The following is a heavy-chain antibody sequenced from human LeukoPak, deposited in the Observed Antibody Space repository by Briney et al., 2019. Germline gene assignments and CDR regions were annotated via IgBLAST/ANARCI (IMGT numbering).Heavy chain of an antibody. CDR3: ARGVDYDNNYFQYGMDV. J-gene: IGHJ6*02. D-gene: IGHD3-9*01. Sequence: NPSETLSLTCTVSGGSISPYYWSWIRQPPGKGLEWIGYIYYSGSTKYNPSLKSRVTISVDTSKNQFSLNLNSVTAADTAVYYCARGVDYDNNYFQYGMDVWGRGTTVTVSS. CDR1: GGSISPYY. CDR2: IYYSGST. V-gene: IGHV4-59*01.